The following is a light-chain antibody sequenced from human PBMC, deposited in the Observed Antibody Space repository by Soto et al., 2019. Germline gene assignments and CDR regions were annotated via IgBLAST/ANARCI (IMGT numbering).Light chain of an antibody. J-gene: IGLJ1*01. Sequence: QVVVTQEPSLTVSPGGTVTLTCASSTGAVTSDYYPNWFQQKHGQAPTSLIYNTHNRHSWTPARFSGSLLGNRAALTLSGALPEDEAEYYCLLFSGGAYVFGPGTKLTVL. CDR2: NTH. CDR1: TGAVTSDYY. CDR3: LLFSGGAYV. V-gene: IGLV7-43*01.